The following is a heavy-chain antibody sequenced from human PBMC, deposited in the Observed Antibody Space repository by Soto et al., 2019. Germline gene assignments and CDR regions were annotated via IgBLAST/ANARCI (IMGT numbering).Heavy chain of an antibody. J-gene: IGHJ6*03. CDR1: KSIFTGYG. CDR2: IRFDGTDE. Sequence: GGSLRLSCAASKSIFTGYGMHWVRQTPGKGLEWVAVIRFDGTDEHYADSVKGRFTISRDNSKNILYLQMGSLRAEDMAFYYCARGGYGSRWPNVYMDVWGKGTTVTVSS. V-gene: IGHV3-30*02. D-gene: IGHD6-13*01. CDR3: ARGGYGSRWPNVYMDV.